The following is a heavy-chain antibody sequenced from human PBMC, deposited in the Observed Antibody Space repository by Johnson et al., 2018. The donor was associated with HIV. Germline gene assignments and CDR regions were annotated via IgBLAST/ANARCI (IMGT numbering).Heavy chain of an antibody. CDR2: IWYDGSNK. CDR1: GFTFSSYG. D-gene: IGHD2-21*01. Sequence: QVQLVESGGGVVQPGRSLRLSCAASGFTFSSYGMHWVRQAPGKGLEWVAVIWYDGSNKYYADSVKGRFTISSDNSKNTLYLQMNSLRAEDTAVYYCAKGGVPYCGGDCYDAFDIWAKGQWSPSLQ. CDR3: AKGGVPYCGGDCYDAFDI. V-gene: IGHV3-33*06. J-gene: IGHJ3*02.